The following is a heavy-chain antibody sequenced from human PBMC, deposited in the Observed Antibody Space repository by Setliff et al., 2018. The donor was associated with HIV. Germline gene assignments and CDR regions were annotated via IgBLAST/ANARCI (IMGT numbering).Heavy chain of an antibody. Sequence: PGGSLRLSCAASGFTFSSYAMSWVRQAPGKGLEWIGSIYYSGSTYYNPSLKSRVTISVDTSKDQFSLRLSSVTAADTGVYFCARNWPSRNYCRAYSCYQTLFDVWGPGTQVTVSS. CDR2: IYYSGST. V-gene: IGHV4-39*01. CDR3: ARNWPSRNYCRAYSCYQTLFDV. D-gene: IGHD1-7*01. J-gene: IGHJ5*02. CDR1: GFTFSSYA.